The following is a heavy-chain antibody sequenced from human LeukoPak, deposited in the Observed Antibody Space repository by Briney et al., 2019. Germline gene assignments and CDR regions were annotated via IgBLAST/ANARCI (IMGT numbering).Heavy chain of an antibody. CDR2: INPNSGGT. Sequence: ASVKVSCKASGYTFTDYYMHWVRQAPGQGLEWMGWINPNSGGTNYPQKFQGRVTMTRDTAISTAYMELSRLRSDDTAVYYCAXXFCXXXSRXGSCYSHNCFDPWGQGTLVTVSS. CDR3: AXXFCXXXSRXGSCYSHNCFDP. V-gene: IGHV1-2*02. J-gene: IGHJ5*02. D-gene: IGHD2-15*01. CDR1: GYTFTDYY.